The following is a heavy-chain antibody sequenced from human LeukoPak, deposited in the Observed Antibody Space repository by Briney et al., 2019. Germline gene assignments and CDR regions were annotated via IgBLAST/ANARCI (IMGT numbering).Heavy chain of an antibody. D-gene: IGHD2-2*01. CDR1: GYTFTSYG. CDR3: ARFPRTRYCSSTSCQGRYFDY. CDR2: ISAYNGNT. V-gene: IGHV1-18*01. Sequence: ASVKVSCKASGYTFTSYGIIWARQAPGQGLERMGWISAYNGNTNYAQKLQGRVTMTTDTSTSTAYMELRSLRSDDTAVYYCARFPRTRYCSSTSCQGRYFDYWGQGTLVTVSS. J-gene: IGHJ4*02.